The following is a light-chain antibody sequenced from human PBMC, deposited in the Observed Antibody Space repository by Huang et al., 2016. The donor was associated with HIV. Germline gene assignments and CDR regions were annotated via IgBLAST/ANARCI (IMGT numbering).Light chain of an antibody. Sequence: DIQMTQSPSSLSASVGDRVTITCRASQGISNSLAWYQQKPGRAPKLLLYAASRLGGGVHCRFSGRGSGTDYTLAISRLQPEDFATCYCQQYFMSPPLTFGGGTKVEIK. CDR2: AAS. CDR1: QGISNS. J-gene: IGKJ4*01. CDR3: QQYFMSPPLT. V-gene: IGKV1-NL1*01.